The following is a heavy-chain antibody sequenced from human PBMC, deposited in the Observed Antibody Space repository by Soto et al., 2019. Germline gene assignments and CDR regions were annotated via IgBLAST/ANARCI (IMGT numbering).Heavy chain of an antibody. J-gene: IGHJ4*02. CDR3: AKDYSYDSPGYKRFDY. CDR2: ISGSGVST. CDR1: GFTFSSYS. Sequence: GGSLRLSCAASGFTFSSYSMSWVRQAPGKGLEWVSAISGSGVSTHYADSVKGRFTISRDNPKNTLYLQMNSPRADDTAVYYCAKDYSYDSPGYKRFDYWGQGNLVTFSS. V-gene: IGHV3-23*01. D-gene: IGHD3-22*01.